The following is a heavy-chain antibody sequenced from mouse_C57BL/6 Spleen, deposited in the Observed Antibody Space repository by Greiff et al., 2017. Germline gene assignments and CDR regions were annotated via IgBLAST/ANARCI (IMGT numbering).Heavy chain of an antibody. CDR2: ISYDGSN. V-gene: IGHV3-6*01. CDR1: GYSITSGYY. J-gene: IGHJ1*03. Sequence: EVHLVESGPGLVKPSQSLSLTCSVTGYSITSGYYWNWIRQFPGNKLEWMGYISYDGSNNYNPSLKNRISITRDTSKNQFFLKLNSVTTEDTATYYCAKLGRSWYFDVWGTGTTVTVSS. D-gene: IGHD4-1*01. CDR3: AKLGRSWYFDV.